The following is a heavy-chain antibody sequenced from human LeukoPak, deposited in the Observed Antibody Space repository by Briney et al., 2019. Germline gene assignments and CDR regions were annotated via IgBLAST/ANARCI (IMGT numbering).Heavy chain of an antibody. Sequence: SGTLSLTCAVSGGSISSGGYYWSWIRQHPGKGLEWIGYIYYSGSTYYNPSLKSRVTISVDTSKNQFSLKLSSVTAADTAVYYCARANTVRGVIPDAFDIWGQGTMVTVSS. D-gene: IGHD3-10*01. V-gene: IGHV4-31*11. J-gene: IGHJ3*02. CDR1: GGSISSGGYY. CDR3: ARANTVRGVIPDAFDI. CDR2: IYYSGST.